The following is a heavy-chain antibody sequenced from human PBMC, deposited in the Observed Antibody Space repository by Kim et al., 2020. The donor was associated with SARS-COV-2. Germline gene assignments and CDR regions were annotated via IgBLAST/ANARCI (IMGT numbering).Heavy chain of an antibody. Sequence: ASVKVSCKASGFTFSSYAINWVRQAPGQGLEWMGWINVGNGDTKYSQKFQGRLTIDRDTSANTAHMELSSLTSEDMGVYYCVRDGVTGKTIWYDYWGQGTLLTVSS. CDR1: GFTFSSYA. D-gene: IGHD2-8*02. V-gene: IGHV1-3*01. CDR2: INVGNGDT. J-gene: IGHJ4*02. CDR3: VRDGVTGKTIWYDY.